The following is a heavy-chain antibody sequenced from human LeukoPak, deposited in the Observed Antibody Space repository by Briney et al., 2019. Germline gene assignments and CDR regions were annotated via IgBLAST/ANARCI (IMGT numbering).Heavy chain of an antibody. D-gene: IGHD3-22*01. CDR2: IHRDGRT. CDR1: GVSISSSEW. CDR3: ARHYYDNSGFLSYFDY. Sequence: PSETLSLTCAVSGVSISSSEWWIWVRQPPGQGLEWIGEIHRDGRTRYNPSLKSRVTMSMDYSKNQFSLKLSSVTAADTAVYYCARHYYDNSGFLSYFDYWGQGTLVTVSS. V-gene: IGHV4-4*02. J-gene: IGHJ4*02.